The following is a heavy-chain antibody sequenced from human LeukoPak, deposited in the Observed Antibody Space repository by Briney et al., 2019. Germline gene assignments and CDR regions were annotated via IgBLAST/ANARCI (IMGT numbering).Heavy chain of an antibody. CDR3: ARFQLAVLRKYFDY. Sequence: MASETLSLTCTVSGGSISSSSYYWGWIRQPPGKGLEWIGSIYYSGSTYYNPSLKSRVTISVDTSKNQFSLKLSPVTAADTAVYYCARFQLAVLRKYFDYWGQGTLVTVSS. CDR1: GGSISSSSYY. D-gene: IGHD1-1*01. J-gene: IGHJ4*02. CDR2: IYYSGST. V-gene: IGHV4-39*07.